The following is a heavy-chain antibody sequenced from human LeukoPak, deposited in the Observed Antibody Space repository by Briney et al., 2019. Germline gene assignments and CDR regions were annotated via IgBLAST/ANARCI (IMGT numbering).Heavy chain of an antibody. CDR1: GFTFSSYW. D-gene: IGHD3-16*01. V-gene: IGHV3-7*01. Sequence: GGSLRLSCAASGFTFSSYWMSWVRQAPVKGLEWVANMNRDGSEKNYVDSIKGRFTISRDNAANSLYLQMNSPRVEDTAVYYCARDGGIIRFGGQDVWGQGTTVIVS. CDR2: MNRDGSEK. J-gene: IGHJ6*02. CDR3: ARDGGIIRFGGQDV.